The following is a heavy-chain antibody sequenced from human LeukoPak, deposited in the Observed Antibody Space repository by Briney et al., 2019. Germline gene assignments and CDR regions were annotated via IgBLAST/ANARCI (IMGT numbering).Heavy chain of an antibody. D-gene: IGHD5-18*01. CDR2: IYTSGST. CDR1: GGSISSGSYY. V-gene: IGHV4-61*02. J-gene: IGHJ3*02. Sequence: SETLSLTCTVSGGSISSGSYYWSWIRQPAGKGLEWIGRIYTSGSTNYNPSLKSRVTISVDTSKNQFSLKLSSVTAADTAVYYCATVDTAMVKGDAFDIWGQGTMATVSS. CDR3: ATVDTAMVKGDAFDI.